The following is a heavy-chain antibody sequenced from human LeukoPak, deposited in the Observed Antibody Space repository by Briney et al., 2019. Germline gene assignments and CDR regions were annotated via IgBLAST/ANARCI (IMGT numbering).Heavy chain of an antibody. Sequence: PGGSLRLSCAASGFTFSDSYMTWIRQAPGKGLEWVSYIGGSGSTIYYADSVQGRFTISRDNAKNSLYLQMNSLRAEDTAVYYCARADLSFALVRGVSYYFDYWGQGTLVTVSS. CDR3: ARADLSFALVRGVSYYFDY. CDR2: IGGSGSTI. D-gene: IGHD3-10*01. V-gene: IGHV3-11*01. J-gene: IGHJ4*02. CDR1: GFTFSDSY.